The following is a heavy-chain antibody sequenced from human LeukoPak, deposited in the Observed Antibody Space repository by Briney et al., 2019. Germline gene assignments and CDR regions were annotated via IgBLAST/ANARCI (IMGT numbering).Heavy chain of an antibody. CDR1: AGSISTYY. CDR2: ISYTGNT. V-gene: IGHV4-59*01. CDR3: ARVQKSTRSFWYFDL. D-gene: IGHD5/OR15-5a*01. Sequence: SETLPLTCTLSAGSISTYYWGWLRQPPGKGPEWIGYISYTGNTNYSPSLKTRVIISVDTSNNQFSLRLNSVASADTAVYYCARVQKSTRSFWYFDLWGRGTLVAVSS. J-gene: IGHJ2*01.